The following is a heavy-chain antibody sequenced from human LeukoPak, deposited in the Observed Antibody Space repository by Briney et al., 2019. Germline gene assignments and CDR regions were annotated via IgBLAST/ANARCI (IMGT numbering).Heavy chain of an antibody. D-gene: IGHD6-19*01. CDR1: GFTFSSYG. CDR2: IWYDGSNN. J-gene: IGHJ4*02. Sequence: RTGGSLRLSCAASGFTFSSYGMHWVRQAPGKGLEWVAVIWYDGSNNYYADSVKGRFTISRDNSKNTLYLQMNSLRAEDTAVYYCARGARGAGYFDYWGQGTLVTVSS. CDR3: ARGARGAGYFDY. V-gene: IGHV3-33*01.